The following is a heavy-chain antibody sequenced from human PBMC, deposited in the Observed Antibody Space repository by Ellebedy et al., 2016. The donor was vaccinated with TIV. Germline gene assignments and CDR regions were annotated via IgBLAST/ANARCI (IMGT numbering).Heavy chain of an antibody. CDR2: TYYASKWYY. V-gene: IGHV6-1*01. J-gene: IGHJ4*02. CDR3: VKGHGDSGTY. CDR1: GDSVSSNSLS. Sequence: SQTLSLTCGISGDSVSSNSLSWNWIRQSPSGGLEWLARTYYASKWYYDYAVSLQGRITINPDTSKNQVSLHLNSVTPEDTALYYCVKGHGDSGTYWGQGTLVTVSS. D-gene: IGHD3-10*01.